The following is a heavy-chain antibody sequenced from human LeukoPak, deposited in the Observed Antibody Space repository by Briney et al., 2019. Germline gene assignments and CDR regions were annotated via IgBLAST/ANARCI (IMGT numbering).Heavy chain of an antibody. J-gene: IGHJ4*02. CDR1: GYSFTSYW. Sequence: GESLKISCKGSGYSFTSYWIGWVRQMPGKGLERMGIIYPGDSDTRYSPSFQGQVTISADKSISTAYLQWSSLKASDTAMYYCARVYTGSPYRAPEQYFDYWGQGTLVTVSS. CDR3: ARVYTGSPYRAPEQYFDY. D-gene: IGHD3-10*01. CDR2: IYPGDSDT. V-gene: IGHV5-51*01.